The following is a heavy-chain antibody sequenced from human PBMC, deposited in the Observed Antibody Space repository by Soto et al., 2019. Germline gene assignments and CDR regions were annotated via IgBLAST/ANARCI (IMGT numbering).Heavy chain of an antibody. Sequence: EVQLLESGGGLVQPGGSLRLSCAASGFTFSSYAMSWVRQTPGKGLEWVSAISASGFNTYYADSVKGRFTISRDNFKSTLYLQMNSLRAEDTAVYYCAKDRSQYSGYLDFDYWGQGTLVTVSS. J-gene: IGHJ4*02. CDR1: GFTFSSYA. V-gene: IGHV3-23*01. D-gene: IGHD5-12*01. CDR2: ISASGFNT. CDR3: AKDRSQYSGYLDFDY.